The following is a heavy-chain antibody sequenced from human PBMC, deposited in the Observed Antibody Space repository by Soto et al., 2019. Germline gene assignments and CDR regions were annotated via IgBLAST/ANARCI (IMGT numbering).Heavy chain of an antibody. D-gene: IGHD6-19*01. CDR1: GYSFTSYW. CDR3: ARGAVAGTQIAPLPMDV. Sequence: LKISCKGSGYSFTSYWIGWVRQMPGKGLEWVGIIYPGDSDTRYSPSFQGQVTISADKSISTAYLQWSSLKASDTAMYYCARGAVAGTQIAPLPMDVWGQGTTVTVSS. J-gene: IGHJ6*02. V-gene: IGHV5-51*01. CDR2: IYPGDSDT.